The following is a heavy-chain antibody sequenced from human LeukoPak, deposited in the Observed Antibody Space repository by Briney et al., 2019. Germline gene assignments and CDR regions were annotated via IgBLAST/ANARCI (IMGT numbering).Heavy chain of an antibody. J-gene: IGHJ6*03. Sequence: SETLSLTCAVYGGSFSGYYWSWIRQPPGKGLEWLGEINHSGSTNYNPSLKSRVTISVDTSKNQFSLKLSSVTAADTAVYYCARNIKQQLAKNYFYCYMDVWGKGTTVTVSS. CDR3: ARNIKQQLAKNYFYCYMDV. D-gene: IGHD6-13*01. V-gene: IGHV4-34*01. CDR1: GGSFSGYY. CDR2: INHSGST.